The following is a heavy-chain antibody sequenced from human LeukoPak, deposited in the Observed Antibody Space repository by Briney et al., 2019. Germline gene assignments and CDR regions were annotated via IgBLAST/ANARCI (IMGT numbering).Heavy chain of an antibody. J-gene: IGHJ4*02. CDR1: GYTFTGYY. Sequence: ASVKVSCKASGYTFTGYYMHWVRQAPGQGLEWMGWINPNSGGTNYAQKFQGRVTMTRDTSTSTVYMELSSLRSEDTAIYYCARDKEMATSTAFDYWGQGTLVTVSS. CDR2: INPNSGGT. V-gene: IGHV1-2*02. D-gene: IGHD5-24*01. CDR3: ARDKEMATSTAFDY.